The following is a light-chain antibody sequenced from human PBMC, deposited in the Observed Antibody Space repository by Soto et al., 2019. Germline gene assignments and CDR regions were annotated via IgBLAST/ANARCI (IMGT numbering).Light chain of an antibody. Sequence: DIQMTQSPSTLSASVGDRVTITCRASQSISRYLAWYQRKPGKGPKFLIYQASSLESGVPSRFSGSGSGTEFTLTISSLQPDDFATYYCQQYKHYPLTFGGGTKVEI. CDR3: QQYKHYPLT. CDR2: QAS. CDR1: QSISRY. V-gene: IGKV1-5*03. J-gene: IGKJ4*01.